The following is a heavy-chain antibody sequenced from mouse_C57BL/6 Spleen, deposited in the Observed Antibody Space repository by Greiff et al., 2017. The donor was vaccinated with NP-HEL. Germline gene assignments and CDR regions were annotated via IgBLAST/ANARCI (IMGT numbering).Heavy chain of an antibody. CDR1: GFTFSDYY. D-gene: IGHD1-1*01. CDR2: INYDGSST. J-gene: IGHJ4*01. Sequence: DVHLVESEGGLVQPGSSMKLSCTASGFTFSDYYMARVRQVPEKGLEWVANINYDGSSTYYLDSLKSRFIISRDNAKNILYLQMSSLKSEDTATYYCARTYGSSFYYYAMDYWGQGTSVTVSS. V-gene: IGHV5-16*01. CDR3: ARTYGSSFYYYAMDY.